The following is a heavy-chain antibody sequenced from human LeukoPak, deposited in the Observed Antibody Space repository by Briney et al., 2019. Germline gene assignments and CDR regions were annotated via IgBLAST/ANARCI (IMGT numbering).Heavy chain of an antibody. CDR2: ITWNSGNI. J-gene: IGHJ6*03. D-gene: IGHD5-18*01. V-gene: IGHV3-9*01. CDR1: GLTFDDHA. CDR3: VKGVGLQTDYYYYMDV. Sequence: GRSLRLSCAASGLTFDDHAMHWVRQAPGKGLEWVSSITWNSGNIGYADSVKGRFTISRDNAKNSLYLQMSSLRPEDTALYYCVKGVGLQTDYYYYMDVWGKGTTVTVSS.